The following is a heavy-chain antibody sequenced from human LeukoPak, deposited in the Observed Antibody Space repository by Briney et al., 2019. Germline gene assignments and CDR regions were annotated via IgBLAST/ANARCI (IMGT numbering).Heavy chain of an antibody. Sequence: ASVKVSCKASGYTFTSYYMHWVRQAPGQGLEWMGIINPSGGSTSYAQKSQGRVTMTRDTSTSTVYMELSSLRSEDTAVYYCARDPNIVATSPIYYFDYWGQGTLVTVSS. CDR1: GYTFTSYY. CDR3: ARDPNIVATSPIYYFDY. V-gene: IGHV1-46*01. J-gene: IGHJ4*02. CDR2: INPSGGST. D-gene: IGHD5-12*01.